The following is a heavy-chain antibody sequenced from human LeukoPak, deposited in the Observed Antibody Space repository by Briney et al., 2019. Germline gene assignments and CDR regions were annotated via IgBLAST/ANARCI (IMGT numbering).Heavy chain of an antibody. V-gene: IGHV4-59*08. Sequence: SETLSLTCTVSGGSINDYYWNWIRQPPGKGLEWIGYIYYSGSTNYNPSLKSRVTISVDTSKNQFSLKLSSVTAADTAVYYCARLPGSPDYWGQGTLVTVSS. J-gene: IGHJ4*02. CDR1: GGSINDYY. D-gene: IGHD6-13*01. CDR3: ARLPGSPDY. CDR2: IYYSGST.